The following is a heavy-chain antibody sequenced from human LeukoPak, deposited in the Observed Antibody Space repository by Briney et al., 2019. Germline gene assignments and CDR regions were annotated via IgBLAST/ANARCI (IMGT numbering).Heavy chain of an antibody. D-gene: IGHD3-3*01. CDR2: GIPNFRRA. Sequence: ASVKVSCKASGGSFISYAISWVRQVPGQGLEYLGGGIPNFRRAQYSQKFEGRVTITTDESTSTVYMELSSLRSEDTAVYYCAREEERIAIFGVTNSRFDYWGQGTLVTVSS. CDR1: GGSFISYA. V-gene: IGHV1-69*05. J-gene: IGHJ4*02. CDR3: AREEERIAIFGVTNSRFDY.